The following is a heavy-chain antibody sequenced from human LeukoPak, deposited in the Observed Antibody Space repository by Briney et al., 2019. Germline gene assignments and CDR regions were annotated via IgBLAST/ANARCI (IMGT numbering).Heavy chain of an antibody. Sequence: GGSLRLSCAVSEFTFSTYAMSWVRQAPGKGLEWVSSISSTGDSTYYADSVKGRFTISRDNSNTLYLQMNSLRAEDTAIYYCAKGSQRYSSSRGLQRRHYYYYYYMDVWGKGTTVTVSS. CDR1: EFTFSTYA. D-gene: IGHD2-2*01. J-gene: IGHJ6*03. CDR2: ISSTGDST. CDR3: AKGSQRYSSSRGLQRRHYYYYYYMDV. V-gene: IGHV3-23*01.